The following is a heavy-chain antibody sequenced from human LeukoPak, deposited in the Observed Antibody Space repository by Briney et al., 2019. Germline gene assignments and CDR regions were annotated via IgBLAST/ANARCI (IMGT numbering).Heavy chain of an antibody. V-gene: IGHV4-59*08. CDR1: GGSISPYY. J-gene: IGHJ4*02. CDR3: ARMVSSGWYYFDY. Sequence: SETLSLTCTVTGGSISPYYWSWIRQPPGRGLEWIAFIPYSGRTNYNPSLKSRVTLPVDTSKNQFSLKVISVTAADSAVYYCARMVSSGWYYFDYWGQGTLVTVSS. D-gene: IGHD6-19*01. CDR2: IPYSGRT.